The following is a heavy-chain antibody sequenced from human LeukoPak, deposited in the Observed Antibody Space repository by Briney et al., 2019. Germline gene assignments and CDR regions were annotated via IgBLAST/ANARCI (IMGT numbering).Heavy chain of an antibody. CDR1: GYNFTTYW. D-gene: IGHD6-19*01. CDR2: IYPDDSDT. Sequence: GESLKISCKASGYNFTTYWIAWVRQMPGKGLECMGIIYPDDSDTRYSPSLQGQVSISADKSINTAYLQWNSLKAPDTAMYYCARRPAGAAGLFFVYWGQGALVTVSS. J-gene: IGHJ4*02. CDR3: ARRPAGAAGLFFVY. V-gene: IGHV5-51*01.